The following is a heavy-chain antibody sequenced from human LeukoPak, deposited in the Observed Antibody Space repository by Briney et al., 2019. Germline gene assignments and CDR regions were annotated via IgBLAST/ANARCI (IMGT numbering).Heavy chain of an antibody. D-gene: IGHD3-22*01. V-gene: IGHV4-59*01. Sequence: SETLSLTCTVSGGSISSYYWSWIRQPPGKGLEWIGYIYYSGSTNYNPSLKSRVTISVDTSKNQFSLKLSSVTAADTAVYYCARESPTYYYDSSGYFFDYWGQGTLVTVTS. CDR1: GGSISSYY. J-gene: IGHJ4*02. CDR3: ARESPTYYYDSSGYFFDY. CDR2: IYYSGST.